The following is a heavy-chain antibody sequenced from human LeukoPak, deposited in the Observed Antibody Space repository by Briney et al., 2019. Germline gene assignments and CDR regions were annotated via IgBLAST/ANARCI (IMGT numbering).Heavy chain of an antibody. CDR2: IKSKTDGGTT. CDR3: TTDRYCGGDCQSDY. Sequence: GSLRLSCAASGFTFSNAWMSWVRQAPGKGLEWVGRIKSKTDGGTTDYAAPVKGRFTISRDDSKNTLYLQMNSLKTEDTAVYYCTTDRYCGGDCQSDYWGQGTLVTVSS. D-gene: IGHD2-21*02. V-gene: IGHV3-15*01. J-gene: IGHJ4*02. CDR1: GFTFSNAW.